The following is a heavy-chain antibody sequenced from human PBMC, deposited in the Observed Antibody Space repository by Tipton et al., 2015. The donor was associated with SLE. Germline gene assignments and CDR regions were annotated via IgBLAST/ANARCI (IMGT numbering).Heavy chain of an antibody. CDR2: IYTSGST. D-gene: IGHD3-22*01. CDR1: GGSISSGSDY. Sequence: TLSLTCTVSGGSISSGSDYWSWIRQPAGKGLEWIGRIYTSGSTNYNPSPKSRVTISVDTSKDQFSLKLSSVTAADTAVYYCARLPGSGYYYYFDYWGQGTLVTVSS. CDR3: ARLPGSGYYYYFDY. J-gene: IGHJ4*02. V-gene: IGHV4-61*02.